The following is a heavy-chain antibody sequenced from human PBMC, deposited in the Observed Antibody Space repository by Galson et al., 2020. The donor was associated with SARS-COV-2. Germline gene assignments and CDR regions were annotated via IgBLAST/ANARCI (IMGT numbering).Heavy chain of an antibody. CDR1: GFTFSSYS. CDR3: ARTLGDFWSGYYSYYFDY. Sequence: GESLKISCAASGFTFSSYSMNWVRQAPGKGLEWVSSISSSSSYIYYADSVKGRFTISRDNAKNSLYLQMNSLRAEDTAVYYCARTLGDFWSGYYSYYFDYWGQGTLVTVSS. D-gene: IGHD3-3*01. CDR2: ISSSSSYI. J-gene: IGHJ4*02. V-gene: IGHV3-21*01.